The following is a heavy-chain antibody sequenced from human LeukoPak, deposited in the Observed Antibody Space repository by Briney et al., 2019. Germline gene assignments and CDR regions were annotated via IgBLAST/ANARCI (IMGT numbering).Heavy chain of an antibody. CDR3: ARGSQSLGYCSGGSCRAKIFDY. J-gene: IGHJ4*02. CDR1: GGSISGSSYY. Sequence: SETLSLTCTVSGGSISGSSYYWAWIRQPPGKGLEWIGSGFYSGSAYYNPSLKSRVTISVDTSKNQFSLKLSSVTAADTAVYYCARGSQSLGYCSGGSCRAKIFDYWGQGTLVTVSS. D-gene: IGHD2-15*01. V-gene: IGHV4-39*07. CDR2: GFYSGSA.